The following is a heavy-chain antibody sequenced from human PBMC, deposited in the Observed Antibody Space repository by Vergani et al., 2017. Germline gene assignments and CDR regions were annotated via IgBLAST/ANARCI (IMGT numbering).Heavy chain of an antibody. V-gene: IGHV4-61*08. CDR2: IYYSGST. D-gene: IGHD1-1*01. CDR1: GGSISSGGYY. Sequence: QVQLQESGPGLVKPSQTLSLTCTVSGGSISSGGYYWSWIRQPPGKGLEWIGYIYYSGSTNYNPSLKSRVTISVDTSKNQFSLKLSSVTAADTAVYYCARGGGTYYYYGMDVWGQGTTVTVSS. J-gene: IGHJ6*02. CDR3: ARGGGTYYYYGMDV.